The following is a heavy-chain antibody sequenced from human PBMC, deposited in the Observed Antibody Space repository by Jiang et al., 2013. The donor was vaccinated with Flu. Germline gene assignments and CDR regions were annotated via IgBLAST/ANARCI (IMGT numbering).Heavy chain of an antibody. J-gene: IGHJ3*02. D-gene: IGHD6-13*01. CDR3: ARPIQTAAGTSLWAFDI. CDR2: INHSGST. CDR1: GGSFSGYY. V-gene: IGHV4-34*01. Sequence: GSGLVKPSETLSLTCAVYGGSFSGYYWSWIRQPPGKGLEWIGEINHSGSTNYNPSLKSRVTISVDTSKNQFSLKLSSVTAADTAVYYCARPIQTAAGTSLWAFDIWGQGTMVTVSS.